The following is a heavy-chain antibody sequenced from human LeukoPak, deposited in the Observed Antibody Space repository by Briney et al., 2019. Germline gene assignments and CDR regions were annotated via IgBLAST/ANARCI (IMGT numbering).Heavy chain of an antibody. J-gene: IGHJ6*02. D-gene: IGHD2-2*01. CDR3: ARDRVLYCSSTSCLYSRDYYYGMDV. V-gene: IGHV3-21*01. CDR2: ISSSSSYI. Sequence: GGSLRLSCAASGFTFSSYSMNWVRQAPGKGLEWVSSISSSSSYIYYADSVKGRFTISRDNAKNSLYLQMNSVRAEDTAVYYCARDRVLYCSSTSCLYSRDYYYGMDVWGQGTTVTVSS. CDR1: GFTFSSYS.